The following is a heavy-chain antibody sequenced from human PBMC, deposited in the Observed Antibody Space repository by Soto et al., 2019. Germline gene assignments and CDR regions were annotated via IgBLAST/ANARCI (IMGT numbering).Heavy chain of an antibody. CDR3: VKGPSGSYYPDAFDI. Sequence: GGSLRLSCSASGFTFSSYAMHWVRQPPGKGLEYVSAISSNGGSTYYADSVKGRFTISRDNSKNTLYLQMSSLRAEDTAVYYCVKGPSGSYYPDAFDIWGQGTMVTVSS. CDR1: GFTFSSYA. D-gene: IGHD1-26*01. V-gene: IGHV3-64D*09. J-gene: IGHJ3*02. CDR2: ISSNGGST.